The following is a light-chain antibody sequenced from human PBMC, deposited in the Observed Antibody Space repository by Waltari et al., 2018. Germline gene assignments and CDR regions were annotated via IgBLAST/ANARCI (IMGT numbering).Light chain of an antibody. CDR3: QQYNTWPPST. J-gene: IGKJ2*02. V-gene: IGKV3-15*01. CDR1: QSVSSH. CDR2: GAS. Sequence: EIVMTQSPAALSVSPGERATLPCRASQSVSSHLAWYQHKPGQPPRLLISGASTRATGVPARFSGSGSGTEFTLTISSLQSEDSAIYYCQQYNTWPPSTFGQGTKLEIK.